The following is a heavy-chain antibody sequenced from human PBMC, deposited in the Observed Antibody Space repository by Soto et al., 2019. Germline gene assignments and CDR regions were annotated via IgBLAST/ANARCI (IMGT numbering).Heavy chain of an antibody. J-gene: IGHJ4*02. V-gene: IGHV4-39*01. Sequence: SETLSLTCTVSGGSISSTRYYWGWIRQPPGKGLEWIGTTYYTGSTYYNPSLKSRVTISVDMSKNQFSLKVRSVTAADTAVYYCVSGPGTTADYWGQGTLVSVSS. CDR1: GGSISSTRYY. CDR2: TYYTGST. CDR3: VSGPGTTADY. D-gene: IGHD1-1*01.